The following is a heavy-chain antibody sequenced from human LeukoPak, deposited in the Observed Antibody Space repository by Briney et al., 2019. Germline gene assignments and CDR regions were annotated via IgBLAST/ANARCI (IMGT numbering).Heavy chain of an antibody. CDR1: GYTFTSYY. D-gene: IGHD6-13*01. CDR3: ARDTAAALVGENWFDP. CDR2: INPSGGST. V-gene: IGHV1-46*01. Sequence: ASVKVSCKASGYTFTSYYMHWVRQAPGQGLEWMGIINPSGGSTSYAQKFQGRVTMTRDTSTSTVYMELSSLRSEDTAVYYCARDTAAALVGENWFDPWGQGTLVTVSS. J-gene: IGHJ5*02.